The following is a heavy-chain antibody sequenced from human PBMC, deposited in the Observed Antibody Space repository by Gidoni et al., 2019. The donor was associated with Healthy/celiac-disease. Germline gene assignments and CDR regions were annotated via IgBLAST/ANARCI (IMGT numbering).Heavy chain of an antibody. Sequence: QVQLQQWGAGLLKPSETLSLTCAVYGGSFSGYYWSWIRQPPGKGLEWIGEINHSGSTNYNPSLKSRVTISVDTSKNQFSLKLSSVTAADTAVYYCARSGYSYGYPRGHLFDYWGQGTLVTVSS. CDR3: ARSGYSYGYPRGHLFDY. J-gene: IGHJ4*02. V-gene: IGHV4-34*01. CDR2: INHSGST. D-gene: IGHD5-18*01. CDR1: GGSFSGYY.